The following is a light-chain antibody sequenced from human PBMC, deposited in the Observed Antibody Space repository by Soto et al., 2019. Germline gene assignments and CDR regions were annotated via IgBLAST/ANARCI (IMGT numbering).Light chain of an antibody. CDR1: QSVSSSF. J-gene: IGKJ5*01. Sequence: EIVLTQSPGTLSLSPGEGATLSCRASQSVSSSFLAWYQQKVGQAPRLLIYGASSRATGIPDRFSGSGSGTDFTLTISRLEPEDFAVYYCQQYGSSPRTFGQGTRLEIK. CDR3: QQYGSSPRT. V-gene: IGKV3-20*01. CDR2: GAS.